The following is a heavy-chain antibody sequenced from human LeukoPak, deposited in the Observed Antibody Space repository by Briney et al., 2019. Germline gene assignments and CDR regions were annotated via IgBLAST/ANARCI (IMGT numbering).Heavy chain of an antibody. CDR2: ISNDGTNK. Sequence: GRSLRLSCAASGFTFTTYGMHWVRQAPGKGLEWVAIISNDGTNKLYADSVKGRFTISRDNSKNTLYLQMNSLRAEDTAVYFCARADVVTLDYWGRGTLVIVSS. J-gene: IGHJ4*02. D-gene: IGHD5-12*01. CDR3: ARADVVTLDY. V-gene: IGHV3-30*03. CDR1: GFTFTTYG.